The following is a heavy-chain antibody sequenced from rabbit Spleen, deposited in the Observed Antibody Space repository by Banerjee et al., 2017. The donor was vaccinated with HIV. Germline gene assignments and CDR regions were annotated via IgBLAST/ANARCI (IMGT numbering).Heavy chain of an antibody. J-gene: IGHJ4*01. D-gene: IGHD7-1*01. CDR3: ARGPYAGYGHLDL. CDR2: IYTSSGST. CDR1: GIDLSSYHF. Sequence: QQQLEESGGGLVKPGGTLTLTCKASGIDLSSYHFMCWVRQAPGKGLELIACIYTSSGSTWYASWVSGRFTISISSSLDTVDLKMTSLTDADTATYFCARGPYAGYGHLDLWGPGTLVTVS. V-gene: IGHV1S43*01.